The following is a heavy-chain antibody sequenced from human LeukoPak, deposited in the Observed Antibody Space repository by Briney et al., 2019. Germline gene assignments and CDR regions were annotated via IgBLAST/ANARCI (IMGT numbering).Heavy chain of an antibody. D-gene: IGHD5/OR15-5a*01. CDR1: GFTFSSYG. CDR3: ARGVPEDPYYFDY. CDR2: IRNDGSNK. J-gene: IGHJ4*02. V-gene: IGHV3-30*02. Sequence: GGSLRLSCAASGFTFSSYGIHWVRQAPGTGLEWVAFIRNDGSNKYYADSVKGRFTISRDNSKNTLYLQMNSLRAEDTAVYYCARGVPEDPYYFDYWGQGTLVTVSS.